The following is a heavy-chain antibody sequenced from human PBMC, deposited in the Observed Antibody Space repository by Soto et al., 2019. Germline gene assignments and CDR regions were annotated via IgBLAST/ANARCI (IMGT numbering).Heavy chain of an antibody. D-gene: IGHD5-18*01. V-gene: IGHV3-53*01. CDR2: IYSGGRT. CDR3: ARGIPRGYSYGSYYFDY. Sequence: GGSLGLSCAASGFTVIGNYMTWVRQAPGEGLERVSVIYSGGRTYYADSVKGRFTISRDNSKNTLYLQMNSLRAEDTAVYYCARGIPRGYSYGSYYFDYWGQGTLVTVS. CDR1: GFTVIGNY. J-gene: IGHJ4*02.